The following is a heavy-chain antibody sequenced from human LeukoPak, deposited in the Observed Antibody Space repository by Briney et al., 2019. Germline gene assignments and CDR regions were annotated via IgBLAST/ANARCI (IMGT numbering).Heavy chain of an antibody. CDR1: GYTFTSYD. CDR3: TLSTGMAFDI. J-gene: IGHJ3*02. D-gene: IGHD3-10*01. Sequence: SVKVSFKASGYTFTSYDINWVRQATRQGLEWVVWMNPNSGNTGNAHKYQARVTLTSNAGINTPYLEPSNLRSEYAAAHDCTLSTGMAFDIWGQGTMVTVS. V-gene: IGHV1-8*01. CDR2: MNPNSGNT.